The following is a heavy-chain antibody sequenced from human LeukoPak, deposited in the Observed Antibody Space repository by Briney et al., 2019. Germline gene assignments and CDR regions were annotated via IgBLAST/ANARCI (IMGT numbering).Heavy chain of an antibody. J-gene: IGHJ6*03. CDR3: AREGRWLQKNPLVGYYYYYMDV. V-gene: IGHV4-61*02. CDR1: GGSISSSNYY. D-gene: IGHD5-24*01. Sequence: PSETLSLTCTVSGGSISSSNYYWGWIRQPPGKGLEWIGRIYTSGSTNYNPSLKSRVTISVDTSKDQFSLKLSSVTAADTAVYYCAREGRWLQKNPLVGYYYYYMDVWGKGTTVTISS. CDR2: IYTSGST.